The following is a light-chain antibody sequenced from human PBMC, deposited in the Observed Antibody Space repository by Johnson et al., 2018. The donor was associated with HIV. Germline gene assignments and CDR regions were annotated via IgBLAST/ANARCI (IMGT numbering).Light chain of an antibody. CDR3: GTWDSSLSAYV. Sequence: QSVLTQPPSVSAAPGQKVTISCSGSSSNIGNNYVSWYQQLPGTAPKLLIYDNNQRPSGIPDRFSVSKSGTSATLGITGTQTGDEADYYCGTWDSSLSAYVFGTGTKVTVL. CDR2: DNN. V-gene: IGLV1-51*01. CDR1: SSNIGNNY. J-gene: IGLJ1*01.